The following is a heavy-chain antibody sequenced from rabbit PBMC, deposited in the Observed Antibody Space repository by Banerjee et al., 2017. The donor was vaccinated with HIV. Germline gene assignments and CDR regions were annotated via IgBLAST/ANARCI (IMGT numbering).Heavy chain of an antibody. J-gene: IGHJ6*01. V-gene: IGHV1S43*01. CDR1: GFTISSGYD. CDR3: ARGSSYYSYYYVMDL. D-gene: IGHD8-1*01. Sequence: QEQLVESGGGLVQPEGSLTLTCTASGFTISSGYDMCWVRQAPGKGLELIACIYSSNGDKWYASWVNGRFTISRSTSLNTVNLKMTSLTAADTATYFCARGSSYYSYYYVMDLWGQGTLVTVS. CDR2: IYSSNGDK.